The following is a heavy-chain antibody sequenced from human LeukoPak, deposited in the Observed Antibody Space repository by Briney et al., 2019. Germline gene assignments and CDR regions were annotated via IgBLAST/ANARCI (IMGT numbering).Heavy chain of an antibody. Sequence: ASVKVSCKASGYTFTGYYMHWVRQAPGQGLEWMGWINPNSGGTNYAQKFQGWVTMTRDTSISTAYMELSRLRSADTAVYYCATHYGSGSYSGRGYYGMDVWGKGTTVTVSS. CDR2: INPNSGGT. J-gene: IGHJ6*04. CDR3: ATHYGSGSYSGRGYYGMDV. D-gene: IGHD3-10*01. CDR1: GYTFTGYY. V-gene: IGHV1-2*04.